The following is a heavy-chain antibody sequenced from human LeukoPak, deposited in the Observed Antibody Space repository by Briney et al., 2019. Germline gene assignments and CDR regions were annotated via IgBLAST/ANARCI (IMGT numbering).Heavy chain of an antibody. Sequence: HPGGSLRLSCAASGFTFDDYAMHWVRQAPGKGLEWVSGISWNSGSIGYADSVKGRFTISRDNAKNSLYLQMNSLRAEDTALYYCAKDDLGEPHSSYYYGMDVWGQGTTVTVSS. CDR1: GFTFDDYA. D-gene: IGHD1-14*01. J-gene: IGHJ6*02. V-gene: IGHV3-9*01. CDR2: ISWNSGSI. CDR3: AKDDLGEPHSSYYYGMDV.